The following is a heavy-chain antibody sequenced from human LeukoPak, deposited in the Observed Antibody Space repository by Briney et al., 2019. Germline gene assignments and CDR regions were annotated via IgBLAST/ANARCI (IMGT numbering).Heavy chain of an antibody. Sequence: ASVKVSCKASGYTLTSYGISWVRQAPGQGLEWMGWISAYNGNTNYAQKLQGRVTMTTDTSTSTAYMELRSLRSDDTAVYYCARGGDYYDSSGYYYARGAIDYWGQGTLVTVSS. D-gene: IGHD3-22*01. CDR2: ISAYNGNT. CDR1: GYTLTSYG. V-gene: IGHV1-18*01. CDR3: ARGGDYYDSSGYYYARGAIDY. J-gene: IGHJ4*02.